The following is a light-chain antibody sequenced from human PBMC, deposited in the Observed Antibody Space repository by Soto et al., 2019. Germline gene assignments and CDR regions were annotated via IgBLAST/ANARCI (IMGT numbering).Light chain of an antibody. CDR3: MQGGHWPWT. J-gene: IGKJ1*01. V-gene: IGKV2-30*01. CDR2: KVS. CDR1: QSLEYSDGKTY. Sequence: DVVMTQSPLSLPVTLGQPASISCTSSQSLEYSDGKTYLNWFLQRPGQSPRRLIYKVSNRDSGVPDRFSGSGSGTDFTLKISRVEAEDVGIYYCMQGGHWPWTFGQGTKVKSN.